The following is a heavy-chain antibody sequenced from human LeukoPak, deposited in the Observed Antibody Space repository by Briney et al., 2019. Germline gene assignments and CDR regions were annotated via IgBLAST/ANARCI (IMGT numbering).Heavy chain of an antibody. CDR1: GFTFSKAW. J-gene: IGHJ4*02. CDR2: IYYRGIT. Sequence: GSLRLSCAASGFTFSKAWMSWVRQPPGKGLEWIGCIYYRGITYYNPSLKSRVTISVDTSKNQFSLKLSSVTAADTAVYYCARVVYDSSTYPKSYFDFWGQGTLVTVST. D-gene: IGHD3-22*01. V-gene: IGHV4-4*02. CDR3: ARVVYDSSTYPKSYFDF.